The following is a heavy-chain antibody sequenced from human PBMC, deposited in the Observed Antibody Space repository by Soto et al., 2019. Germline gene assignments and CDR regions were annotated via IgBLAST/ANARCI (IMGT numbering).Heavy chain of an antibody. Sequence: ASVKVSCKASGYTFTSYAIHWVRQAPGQRLXWXXWXXXXXGXXXYSQKFQGRVIITRDTSAGTAYMELRSLRSEDTAVYYCATPIVAFYWGQGTLVTVSS. J-gene: IGHJ4*02. CDR1: GYTFTSYA. V-gene: IGHV1-3*01. CDR2: XXXXXGXX. CDR3: ATPIVAFY. D-gene: IGHD5-12*01.